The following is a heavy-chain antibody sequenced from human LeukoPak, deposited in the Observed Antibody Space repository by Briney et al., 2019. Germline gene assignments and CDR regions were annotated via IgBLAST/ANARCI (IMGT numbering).Heavy chain of an antibody. CDR3: ARIPSSSPYYYYMDV. J-gene: IGHJ6*03. Sequence: ASVKVSCKASGYTFTSYDINWVRQATGQGLEWMGWMNPNSGNTGYAQKFQGRVTITRNTSISPAYMELSSLRSEDTAVYYCARIPSSSPYYYYMDVWGKGTTVTVSS. CDR2: MNPNSGNT. CDR1: GYTFTSYD. V-gene: IGHV1-8*03.